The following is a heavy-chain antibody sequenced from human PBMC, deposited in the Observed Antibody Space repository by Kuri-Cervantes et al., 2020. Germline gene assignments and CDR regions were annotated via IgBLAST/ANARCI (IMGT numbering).Heavy chain of an antibody. Sequence: GESLKISCAASGFTFDDYGMSWVRHAPGKGLEWVSGINWNGGSAGYADSVKGRFTISRDNAKNSLYLQMNSLRAEDTAVYYCATWTFPPPTPHDYWGQGTLVTVSS. J-gene: IGHJ4*02. CDR1: GFTFDDYG. CDR2: INWNGGSA. V-gene: IGHV3-20*04. CDR3: ATWTFPPPTPHDY. D-gene: IGHD1-1*01.